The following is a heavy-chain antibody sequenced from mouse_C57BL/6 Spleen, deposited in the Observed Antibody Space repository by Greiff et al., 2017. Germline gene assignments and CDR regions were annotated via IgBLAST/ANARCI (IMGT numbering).Heavy chain of an antibody. Sequence: VQLQQSGPGLVQPSQSLSITCTVSGFSLTSYGVHWVRQSPGKGLEWLGVIWSGGSTDYNAAFISRLSISKDNSKSQVFFKMNSLQADDTAIYYCATNPYYYGSSSYAMDYWGQGTSVTVSS. V-gene: IGHV2-2*01. J-gene: IGHJ4*01. CDR1: GFSLTSYG. D-gene: IGHD1-1*01. CDR2: IWSGGST. CDR3: ATNPYYYGSSSYAMDY.